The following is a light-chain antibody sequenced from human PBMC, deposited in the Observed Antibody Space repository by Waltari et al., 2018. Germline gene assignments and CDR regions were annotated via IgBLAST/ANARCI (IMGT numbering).Light chain of an antibody. Sequence: SCRASQSVSRTLAWYQQKPGQAPRLLIYGASTRATGIPDRFSGGGSGTDFSLTISRLEPEDFAMYYCQHYVRLPATFGQGTKVEIK. CDR3: QHYVRLPAT. V-gene: IGKV3-20*01. CDR1: QSVSRT. CDR2: GAS. J-gene: IGKJ1*01.